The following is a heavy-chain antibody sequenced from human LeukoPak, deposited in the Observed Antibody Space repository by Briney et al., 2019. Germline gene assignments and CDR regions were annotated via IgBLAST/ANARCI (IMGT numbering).Heavy chain of an antibody. J-gene: IGHJ4*02. CDR3: ARAAEYSSGWYLFDY. CDR1: GGSMSDYY. V-gene: IGHV4-4*07. Sequence: SETLSLTCTVSGGSMSDYYWTWIRQPAGKGLEWIGRIYTSGGTNYNPSLKSRVTMSVDTSKNQFSLKLSSVTAADTAMYYCARAAEYSSGWYLFDYWGQGILVTVSA. CDR2: IYTSGGT. D-gene: IGHD6-19*01.